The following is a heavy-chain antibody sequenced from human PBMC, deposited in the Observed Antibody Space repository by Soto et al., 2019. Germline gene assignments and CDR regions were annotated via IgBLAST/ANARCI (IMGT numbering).Heavy chain of an antibody. CDR2: IWYDGSNK. Sequence: QEQLVESGGGVVQPGRSLRLSCAASGFTFSSYGMHWVRQAPGKGLEWVAVIWYDGSNKYYADSVKGRFTISRDDSKNTLYLQMNSLRAEDTAVYYCAREHNSYGMDVWGQGTTVTVSS. J-gene: IGHJ6*02. CDR1: GFTFSSYG. CDR3: AREHNSYGMDV. V-gene: IGHV3-33*01.